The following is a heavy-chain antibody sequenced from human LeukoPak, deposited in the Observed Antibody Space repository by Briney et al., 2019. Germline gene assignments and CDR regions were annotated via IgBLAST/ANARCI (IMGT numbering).Heavy chain of an antibody. CDR1: GYTFTGYY. J-gene: IGHJ4*02. CDR3: ARGVPRGAQNYYDSSGHYPFDY. CDR2: INPNSGGT. D-gene: IGHD3-22*01. V-gene: IGHV1-2*02. Sequence: ASVKVSCKASGYTFTGYYMHWVRQAPGQGLEWMGWINPNSGGTNYAQKFQGRVTMTRDTSISTAYMELSRLRSDDTAVYYCARGVPRGAQNYYDSSGHYPFDYWGQGTLVTVSS.